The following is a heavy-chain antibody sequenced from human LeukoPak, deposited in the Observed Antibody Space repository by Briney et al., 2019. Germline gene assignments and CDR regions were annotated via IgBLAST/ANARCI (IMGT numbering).Heavy chain of an antibody. J-gene: IGHJ4*02. CDR1: GFTFSSYA. D-gene: IGHD3-10*01. V-gene: IGHV3-30-3*01. Sequence: GGSLRLSCAASGFTFSSYAVHWVRQAPGEGLEWVTFISYDGNIKSYADSVKGRFTISRDNSKNTLYLQMDSLRVEDAAVYYCAREYYDSGSYSGNFDYWGQGTLVTVSS. CDR3: AREYYDSGSYSGNFDY. CDR2: ISYDGNIK.